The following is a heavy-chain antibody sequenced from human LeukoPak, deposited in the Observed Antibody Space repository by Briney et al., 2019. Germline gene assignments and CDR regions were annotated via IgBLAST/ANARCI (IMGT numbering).Heavy chain of an antibody. Sequence: GGSLRLSCAASGFTFSRSWMHWVRQAPGKGLAWVSRINTDGSDTMYADSVKGRFTISRDNAKNTLYLQMNSLKAEDTAVYYCARDQGGSGPTTYDYWGQGNLVTVSS. V-gene: IGHV3-74*03. J-gene: IGHJ4*02. CDR2: INTDGSDT. D-gene: IGHD6-19*01. CDR3: ARDQGGSGPTTYDY. CDR1: GFTFSRSW.